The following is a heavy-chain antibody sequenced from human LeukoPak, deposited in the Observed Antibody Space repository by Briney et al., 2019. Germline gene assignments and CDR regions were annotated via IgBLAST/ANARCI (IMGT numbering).Heavy chain of an antibody. Sequence: DSVKGRFTISRDNSKNTLYLQMNSLRAEDTAVYYRARDRAAADLDYWGQGTLVTVSS. D-gene: IGHD6-13*01. V-gene: IGHV3-30*07. CDR3: ARDRAAADLDY. J-gene: IGHJ4*02.